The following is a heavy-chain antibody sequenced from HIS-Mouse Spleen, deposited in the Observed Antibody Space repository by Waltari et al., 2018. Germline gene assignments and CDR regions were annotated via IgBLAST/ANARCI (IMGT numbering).Heavy chain of an antibody. Sequence: QLQLQESGPGLVKPSETLSLTCPVSGGSISSSRYYWGWIRQPPGKGLEWIGSIYYSGSTYYNPSLKSRVTISVDTSKNQFSLKLSSVTAADTAVCYCAREIPYSSSWYDWYFDLWGRGTLVTVSS. CDR1: GGSISSSRYY. CDR3: AREIPYSSSWYDWYFDL. V-gene: IGHV4-39*07. D-gene: IGHD6-13*01. J-gene: IGHJ2*01. CDR2: IYYSGST.